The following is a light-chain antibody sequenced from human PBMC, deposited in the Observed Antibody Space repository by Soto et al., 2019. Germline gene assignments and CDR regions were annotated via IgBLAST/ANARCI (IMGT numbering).Light chain of an antibody. CDR2: GAS. CDR1: QSVSSN. V-gene: IGKV3-15*01. J-gene: IGKJ1*01. Sequence: EIVMTQSPATLSVSPGERATLSCRASQSVSSNLAWYQQKPGQAPRLVIYGASTRATGIPARFSGSGSGTEFTLTISSLQSEDFAVYYCQQYNNWPPTFGQGTKVEIK. CDR3: QQYNNWPPT.